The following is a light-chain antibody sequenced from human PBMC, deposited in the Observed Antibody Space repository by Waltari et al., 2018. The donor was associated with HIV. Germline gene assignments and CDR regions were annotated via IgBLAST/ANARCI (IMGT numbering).Light chain of an antibody. CDR1: KSLLHSNGNNN. J-gene: IGKJ4*01. CDR3: IRSLQTPRT. Sequence: IVMTQSPLSLPVSTGELASISCRSNKSLLHSNGNNNLDWYLHKSVQSPILVVYLASIRASGVPDSVSCRGSGTDFQLKVSRVEGEDVGVYYCIRSLQTPRTFGGGTNGQIK. V-gene: IGKV2-28*01. CDR2: LAS.